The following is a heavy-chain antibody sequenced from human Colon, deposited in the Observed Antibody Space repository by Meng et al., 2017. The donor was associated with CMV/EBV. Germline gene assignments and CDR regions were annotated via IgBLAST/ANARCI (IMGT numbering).Heavy chain of an antibody. J-gene: IGHJ5*02. CDR3: ADYFVGRGGRGP. V-gene: IGHV4-31*02. CDR2: IFNSGTT. D-gene: IGHD2/OR15-2a*01. CDR1: GVSVSSGDHH. Sequence: VSGVSVSSGDHHWSWIRQQPGKGLEWIGSIFNSGTTYYNLSLRSRALISVDSTKNQFSLRLTSVTAADTAVYYCADYFVGRGGRGPWGQGTLVTVSS.